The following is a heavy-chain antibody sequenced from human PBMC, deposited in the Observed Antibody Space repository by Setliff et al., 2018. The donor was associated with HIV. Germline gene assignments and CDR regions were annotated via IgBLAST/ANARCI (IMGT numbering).Heavy chain of an antibody. J-gene: IGHJ4*02. V-gene: IGHV1-69*10. CDR2: ITPVVGIT. CDR1: GGTLSTYA. Sequence: GASVKVSCKASGGTLSTYAFSWVRQAPGQGLEWMGVITPVVGITNYAQKLQGRVTISADKSTNTIYMELSSLTFADTAVYYCATDGIGGWLRPMPDYWGQGTQVTVSS. CDR3: ATDGIGGWLRPMPDY. D-gene: IGHD5-12*01.